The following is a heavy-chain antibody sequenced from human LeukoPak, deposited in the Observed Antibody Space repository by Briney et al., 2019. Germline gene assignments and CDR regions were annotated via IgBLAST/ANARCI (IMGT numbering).Heavy chain of an antibody. CDR2: IGADSVTT. J-gene: IGHJ4*02. V-gene: IGHV3-23*01. CDR3: AKKFVSSAWYVGFDS. D-gene: IGHD6-19*01. Sequence: GGSLRLSCAASGFTFWNYAMAWVRQAPGKGLDWVSVIGADSVTTYYAHSVKGRFTIAGDNSKNTLYLQMNSLRADAKTAYYGAKKFVSSAWYVGFDSWGQGTLVTVSS. CDR1: GFTFWNYA.